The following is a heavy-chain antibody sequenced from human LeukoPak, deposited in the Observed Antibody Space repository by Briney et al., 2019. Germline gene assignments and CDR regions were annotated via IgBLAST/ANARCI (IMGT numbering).Heavy chain of an antibody. CDR3: ARDKMYSSGWALDY. V-gene: IGHV1-69*05. Sequence: SVKVSCKASRGTSSSYAISWVRQAPGQGLEWMGGIIPIFGTANYAQKFQGRVTITTDESTSTAYMELSSLRSEDTAVYYCARDKMYSSGWALDYWGQGTLVTVSS. CDR1: RGTSSSYA. J-gene: IGHJ4*02. D-gene: IGHD6-19*01. CDR2: IIPIFGTA.